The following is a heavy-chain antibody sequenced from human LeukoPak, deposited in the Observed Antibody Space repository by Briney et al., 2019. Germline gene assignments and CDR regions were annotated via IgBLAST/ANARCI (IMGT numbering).Heavy chain of an antibody. CDR2: ISYDGSNK. V-gene: IGHV3-30-3*01. Sequence: GGSLRLSCAASGFTSSSYAMHWVRQAPGKGLEWVAVISYDGSNKYYADSVKGRFTISRDNSKNTLYLQMNSLRAEDTAVYYCARDLGYCSSTSCYTADHFDYWGQGTLVTVSS. CDR3: ARDLGYCSSTSCYTADHFDY. D-gene: IGHD2-2*02. J-gene: IGHJ4*02. CDR1: GFTSSSYA.